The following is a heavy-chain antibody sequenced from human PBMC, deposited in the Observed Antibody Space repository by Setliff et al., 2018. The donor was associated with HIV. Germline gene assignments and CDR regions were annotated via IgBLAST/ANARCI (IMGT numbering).Heavy chain of an antibody. J-gene: IGHJ4*02. V-gene: IGHV1-18*01. CDR3: ARGKTWLRFLDY. CDR1: GGTFSSYA. D-gene: IGHD5-12*01. CDR2: INTHSGYT. Sequence: SVKVSCKASGGTFSSYAISWVRQAPGQGLEWMGWINTHSGYTNYAQNVQGRVTVTMDTSTSTAYMELRSLKSDDTAVYYCARGKTWLRFLDYWGQGTLVTVSS.